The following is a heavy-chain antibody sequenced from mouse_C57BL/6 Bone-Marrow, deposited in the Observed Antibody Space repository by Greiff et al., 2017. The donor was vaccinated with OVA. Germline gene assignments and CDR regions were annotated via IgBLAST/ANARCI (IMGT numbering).Heavy chain of an antibody. Sequence: EVQLQQSGPGLVKPSQSLSLTCSVTGYSITSGYYWNWIRQFPGNKLEWMGYISYDGSNNYNPSLKNRISITRDTSKNQFFLKLNSVTTEDTATYYCARDLYYYGSSFLHIDYWGQGTTLTVSS. CDR2: ISYDGSN. CDR1: GYSITSGYY. D-gene: IGHD1-1*01. J-gene: IGHJ2*01. CDR3: ARDLYYYGSSFLHIDY. V-gene: IGHV3-6*01.